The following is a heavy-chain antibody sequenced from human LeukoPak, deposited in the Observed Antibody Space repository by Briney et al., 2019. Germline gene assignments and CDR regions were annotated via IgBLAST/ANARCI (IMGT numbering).Heavy chain of an antibody. CDR1: EFTFGSYA. J-gene: IGHJ5*02. CDR3: TRCPTGTSCYGILLDH. V-gene: IGHV3-23*01. Sequence: PGGSLRLSCAASEFTFGSYAMTWVRQAPGRGLEWISTISGSGGATYYADSVKGRLTISRDNSRNTLHLQMNSLRAEDTAVYYCTRCPTGTSCYGILLDHWGQGTLVTVSS. D-gene: IGHD2-2*01. CDR2: ISGSGGAT.